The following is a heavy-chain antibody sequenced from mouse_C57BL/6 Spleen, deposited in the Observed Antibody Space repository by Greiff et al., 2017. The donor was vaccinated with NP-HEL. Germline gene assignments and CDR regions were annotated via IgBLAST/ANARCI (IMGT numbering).Heavy chain of an antibody. J-gene: IGHJ2*01. CDR1: GYTFTSYW. Sequence: VQLQQPGAELVRPGSSVKLSCKASGYTFTSYWMHWVKQRPIQGLEWIGNIDPSDSETHYNQKFKNKATLTVDKSSSTAYMPLSSLTSEDSAVYYCASDYYGSRPPYYFDYWGQGTTLTVSS. D-gene: IGHD1-1*01. CDR2: IDPSDSET. V-gene: IGHV1-52*01. CDR3: ASDYYGSRPPYYFDY.